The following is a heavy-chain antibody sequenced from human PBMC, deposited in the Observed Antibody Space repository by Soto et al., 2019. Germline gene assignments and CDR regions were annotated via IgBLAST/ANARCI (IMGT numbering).Heavy chain of an antibody. CDR3: ARESIAARHAWFDP. J-gene: IGHJ5*02. D-gene: IGHD6-6*01. V-gene: IGHV6-1*01. Sequence: PSQTLSLTCAISGDSVSSNSAAWNWIRRSPSRGLEWLGRTYYRSKWYNDYAVSVKSRITINPDTSKNQFSLQLNSVTPEDTAVYYCARESIAARHAWFDPWGQGTLVTVSS. CDR2: TYYRSKWYN. CDR1: GDSVSSNSAA.